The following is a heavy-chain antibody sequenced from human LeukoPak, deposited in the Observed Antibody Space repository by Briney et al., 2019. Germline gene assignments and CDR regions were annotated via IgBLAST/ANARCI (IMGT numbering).Heavy chain of an antibody. D-gene: IGHD3-16*01. Sequence: GRSLRLSCAASGFTFDDYAMHWVRQAPGKGLEWVSGISWNSGSIGYADSVKGRFTISRDNAKNSLYLQMNSLRAEDTAVYYCAREVFQSGYVSEAFDIWGQGTMVTVSS. J-gene: IGHJ3*02. CDR2: ISWNSGSI. CDR3: AREVFQSGYVSEAFDI. CDR1: GFTFDDYA. V-gene: IGHV3-9*01.